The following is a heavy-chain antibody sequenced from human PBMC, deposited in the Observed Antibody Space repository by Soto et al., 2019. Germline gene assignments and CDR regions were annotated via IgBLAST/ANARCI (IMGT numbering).Heavy chain of an antibody. J-gene: IGHJ4*02. Sequence: PGGSLRLSCTTSGFTFGDHTMTWVRQAPGKGLEWVGFIRSKTYGGTTEYAASVKGRFTISRDDSQRIAYLQMNTLITEDTAVYYCARDHMSAFDSWGQGTRVTVSS. CDR3: ARDHMSAFDS. CDR2: IRSKTYGGTT. CDR1: GFTFGDHT. V-gene: IGHV3-49*04. D-gene: IGHD2-21*01.